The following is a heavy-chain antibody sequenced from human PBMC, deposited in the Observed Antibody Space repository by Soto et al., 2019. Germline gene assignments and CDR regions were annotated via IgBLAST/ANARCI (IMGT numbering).Heavy chain of an antibody. CDR1: GGSISSYY. V-gene: IGHV4-59*08. CDR2: IYYSGST. J-gene: IGHJ5*02. CDR3: ARHQSHSSSYVDP. D-gene: IGHD6-13*01. Sequence: SETLSLTCTVSGGSISSYYLSWIRQPPGKGLEWIGYIYYSGSTNYNPSLKSRVTISVDTSKNQFSLKLSSVTAADTAVYYCARHQSHSSSYVDPWGQGTLVTVSS.